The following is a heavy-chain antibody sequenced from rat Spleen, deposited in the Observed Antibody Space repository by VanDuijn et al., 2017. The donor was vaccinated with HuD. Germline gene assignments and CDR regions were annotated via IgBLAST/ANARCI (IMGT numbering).Heavy chain of an antibody. Sequence: QVQLKESGPGLVQPSRPLSLTCTVSGFSLTSYGVSWVRQPPGKGLEWIAAIWSGGSTTFNSTLKSRLSIIRDASKRQVFLKMNRLQTEDTAMYFCARGGLDYWGQGVMVTVSS. V-gene: IGHV2S8*01. CDR3: ARGGLDY. CDR1: GFSLTSYG. CDR2: IWSGGST. J-gene: IGHJ2*01.